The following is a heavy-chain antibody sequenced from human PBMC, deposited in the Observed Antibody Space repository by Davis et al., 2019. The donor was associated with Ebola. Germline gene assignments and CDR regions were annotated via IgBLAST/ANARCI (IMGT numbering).Heavy chain of an antibody. J-gene: IGHJ4*02. CDR3: ARARIAAHSCFDY. V-gene: IGHV1-2*02. CDR2: INPKSGVT. Sequence: ASVKVSCKASGYTFTGYYMHWVRQAPGQGLEWMGWINPKSGVTNYAQKLQGRVTMTRDTSISAAYMELSRLRSDDTAVYYCARARIAAHSCFDYWGQGTLITVSS. CDR1: GYTFTGYY. D-gene: IGHD6-6*01.